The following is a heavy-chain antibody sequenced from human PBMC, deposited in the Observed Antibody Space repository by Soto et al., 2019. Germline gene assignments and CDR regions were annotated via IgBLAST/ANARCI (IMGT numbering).Heavy chain of an antibody. CDR3: AGGELSPYYYYYYGMDV. Sequence: GGSLRLSCAASGFTFSSYAMHWVRQAPGKGLEWVAVISYDGSNKYYADSVKGRFTISRDNSKNTLYLQMNSLRAEDTAVYYCAGGELSPYYYYYYGMDVWGQGTTVTVSS. D-gene: IGHD3-16*02. CDR2: ISYDGSNK. J-gene: IGHJ6*02. CDR1: GFTFSSYA. V-gene: IGHV3-30-3*01.